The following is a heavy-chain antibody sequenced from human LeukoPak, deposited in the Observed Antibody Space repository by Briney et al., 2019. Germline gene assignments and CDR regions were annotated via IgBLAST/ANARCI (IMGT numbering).Heavy chain of an antibody. J-gene: IGHJ3*02. D-gene: IGHD5-12*01. CDR1: GFTFSSYA. CDR3: ARVNPLVAPGALDI. Sequence: QPGRSLRLSCAASGFTFSSYAMHWVRQAPGKGLEWVAVISYDGSNKYYADSVKGRFTISRDNAKNSLYLRMNSLGAEDTAVYYCARVNPLVAPGALDIWGQGTMVAVSS. CDR2: ISYDGSNK. V-gene: IGHV3-30*04.